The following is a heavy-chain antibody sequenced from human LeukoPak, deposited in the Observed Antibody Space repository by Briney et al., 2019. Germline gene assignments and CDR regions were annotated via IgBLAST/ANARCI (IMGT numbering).Heavy chain of an antibody. Sequence: GGSLRLSCAGSGLSVSADSMSWVRQAPGKGLEWVSIIQGGGGKYYEESVQGRFSVSRDNSKNILFLQMNSLRSKDTAVYYCILHRSGKPRFRFFELLGRGTRVTVSS. CDR2: IQGGGGK. CDR3: ILHRSGKPRFRFFEL. J-gene: IGHJ2*01. CDR1: GLSVSADS. V-gene: IGHV3-66*02. D-gene: IGHD3-10*01.